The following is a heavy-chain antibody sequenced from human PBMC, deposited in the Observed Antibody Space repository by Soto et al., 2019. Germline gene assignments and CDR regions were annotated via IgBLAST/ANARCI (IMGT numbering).Heavy chain of an antibody. CDR2: VYSGGAT. CDR3: VRGRYGSEIH. Sequence: GGSLRLSCAASGFTFSSYAMTWVRLAPGKGLEWVSLVYSGGATHYAASVKGRFTISTHSSQNTLFLQMNSLRTEDTATYYCVRGRYGSEIHWGQGTKVTVSS. D-gene: IGHD3-10*01. J-gene: IGHJ4*02. V-gene: IGHV3-53*04. CDR1: GFTFSSYA.